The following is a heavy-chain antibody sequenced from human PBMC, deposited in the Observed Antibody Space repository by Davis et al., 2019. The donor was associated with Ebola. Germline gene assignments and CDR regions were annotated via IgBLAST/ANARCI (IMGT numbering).Heavy chain of an antibody. CDR3: ARGRAVAGTGGIYYYYGMDV. J-gene: IGHJ6*02. Sequence: ASVMVSCKASGYTFTGYYMHWVRQAPGQGLEWMGILNPSGGSTSYAQKFQGRVTMTRGTSTSTVYMELSSLRSEDTAVYYCARGRAVAGTGGIYYYYGMDVWGQGTTVTVSS. V-gene: IGHV1-46*01. CDR2: LNPSGGST. D-gene: IGHD6-19*01. CDR1: GYTFTGYY.